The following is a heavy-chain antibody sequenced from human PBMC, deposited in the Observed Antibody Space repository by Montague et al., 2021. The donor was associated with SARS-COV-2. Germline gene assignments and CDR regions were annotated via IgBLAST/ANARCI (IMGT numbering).Heavy chain of an antibody. CDR1: GRSFSGYY. CDR3: ARGPVDDNCSGGSCYSRYYYGMDV. Sequence: SETLSLTCAVYGRSFSGYYWSWIRQPPGKGLEWIGEINHSGSTNYNPSLKSRVTISVDTSKNQFSLKLSSVTAADTAVYYCARGPVDDNCSGGSCYSRYYYGMDVWGQGTTVTVSS. D-gene: IGHD2-15*01. J-gene: IGHJ6*02. CDR2: INHSGST. V-gene: IGHV4-34*01.